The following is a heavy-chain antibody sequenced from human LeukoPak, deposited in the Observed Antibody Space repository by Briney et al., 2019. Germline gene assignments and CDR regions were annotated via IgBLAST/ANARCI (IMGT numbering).Heavy chain of an antibody. J-gene: IGHJ6*03. CDR2: INHSGSI. V-gene: IGHV4-34*01. CDR3: ARVASNWNYRRYLFYYYYYMDV. Sequence: ETLSLTCAVYGGSFSGYYWSWIRQPPGKGLEWIGEINHSGSINYNPSLKSRVTISVDTSKNQFSLKLSSVTAADTAVYYCARVASNWNYRRYLFYYYYYMDVWGKGTTVTVSS. D-gene: IGHD1-7*01. CDR1: GGSFSGYY.